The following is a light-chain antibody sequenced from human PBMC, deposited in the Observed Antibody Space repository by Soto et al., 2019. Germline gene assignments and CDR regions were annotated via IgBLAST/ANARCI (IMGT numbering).Light chain of an antibody. J-gene: IGLJ3*02. CDR3: LLYYHGARV. Sequence: QAVVTQEPSLTVSPGGTVTLTCASSAGAVNSGYFPNWFQQKPGQAPRPLIYSTSTRHSWTPARFSGSLLGGKAALTLSAVQPEDEADYYCLLYYHGARVFGGGTKVTVL. CDR1: AGAVNSGYF. V-gene: IGLV7-43*01. CDR2: STS.